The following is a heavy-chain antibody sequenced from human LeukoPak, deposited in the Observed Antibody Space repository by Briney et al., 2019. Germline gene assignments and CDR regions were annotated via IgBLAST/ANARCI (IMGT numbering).Heavy chain of an antibody. J-gene: IGHJ3*02. CDR2: IIPILGIA. V-gene: IGHV1-69*04. CDR3: ARSRAAADGAFDI. Sequence: ASVKVSCKASGYTFTSYGISWVRQAPGQGLEWMGRIIPILGIANYAQKFQGRVTITADKSTSTAYMELSSLRSEDTAVYYCARSRAAADGAFDIWGQGTMVTVSS. D-gene: IGHD6-13*01. CDR1: GYTFTSYG.